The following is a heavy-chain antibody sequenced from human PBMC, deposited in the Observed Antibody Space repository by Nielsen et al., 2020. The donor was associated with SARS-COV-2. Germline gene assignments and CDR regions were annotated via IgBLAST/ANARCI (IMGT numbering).Heavy chain of an antibody. D-gene: IGHD4-17*01. CDR1: GFTFGDYA. CDR3: TRDYGDGIRYYYYGMDV. J-gene: IGHJ6*02. V-gene: IGHV3-49*03. CDR2: LRSKAYGGTT. Sequence: SLKISCTASGFTFGDYAMSWFRQAPGKGLEWVGFLRSKAYGGTTEYAASVKGRFTISRDDSKSIAYLQMNSLKTEDTAVYYCTRDYGDGIRYYYYGMDVWGQGTTVTVSS.